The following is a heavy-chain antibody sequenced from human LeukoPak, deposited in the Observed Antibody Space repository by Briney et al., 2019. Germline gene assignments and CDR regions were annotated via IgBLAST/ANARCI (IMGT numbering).Heavy chain of an antibody. J-gene: IGHJ6*03. CDR1: GFTFSSYG. CDR2: IRNDESNK. Sequence: GGSLRLSCAASGFTFSSYGMHWVRHAPGKGLEWVAFIRNDESNKYYADSVKGRFTISRDNSKNTLYLQMNSLRAEDTAVYYCAKAPGSGNEVYYYYYMDVWGKGTTVTVSS. D-gene: IGHD3-10*01. V-gene: IGHV3-30*02. CDR3: AKAPGSGNEVYYYYYMDV.